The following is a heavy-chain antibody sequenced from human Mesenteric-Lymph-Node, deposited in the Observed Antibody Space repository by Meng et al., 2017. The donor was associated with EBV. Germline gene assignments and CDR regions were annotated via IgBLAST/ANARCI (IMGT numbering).Heavy chain of an antibody. J-gene: IGHJ4*02. Sequence: QVQLQESGPGLVKPSGTLSLTCAVSGDSISSDKWWSWVRQSPGKGLEWIGEIYHSGSTNYNPSLTSRVTILVDKSKNQFSLKLSSVTAADTAVYYCASRYCPTTSCRQDWGQGTLVTVSS. CDR1: GDSISSDKW. D-gene: IGHD2-2*01. V-gene: IGHV4-4*02. CDR2: IYHSGST. CDR3: ASRYCPTTSCRQD.